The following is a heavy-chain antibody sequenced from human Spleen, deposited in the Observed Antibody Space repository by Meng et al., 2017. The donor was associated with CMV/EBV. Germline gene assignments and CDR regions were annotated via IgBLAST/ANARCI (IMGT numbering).Heavy chain of an antibody. CDR3: AREVGAAPFLDY. V-gene: IGHV3-21*01. D-gene: IGHD2-15*01. CDR1: GFTFSSYA. CDR2: ISSSSSYI. J-gene: IGHJ4*02. Sequence: GESLKISCAASGFTFSSYAMSWVRQAPGKGLEWVSSISSSSSYIYYADSVKGRFTISRDNAKNSLYLQMNSLRAEDTAVYYCAREVGAAPFLDYWGQGTLVTVSS.